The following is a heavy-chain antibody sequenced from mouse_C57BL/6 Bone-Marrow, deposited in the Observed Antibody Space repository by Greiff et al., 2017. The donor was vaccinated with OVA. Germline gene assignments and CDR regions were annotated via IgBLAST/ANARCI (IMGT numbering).Heavy chain of an antibody. CDR3: ARRGGYDYDGRPYYAMDY. V-gene: IGHV1-7*01. CDR1: GYTFTSYW. CDR2: INPSSGYT. D-gene: IGHD2-4*01. Sequence: QVQLQQSGAELAKPGASVKLSCKASGYTFTSYWMHWVKQRPGQGLEWIGYINPSSGYTKYNQKFKDKATLTADKSSSTAYMQLSSLTYEDSAVYYCARRGGYDYDGRPYYAMDYWGQGTSVTVSS. J-gene: IGHJ4*01.